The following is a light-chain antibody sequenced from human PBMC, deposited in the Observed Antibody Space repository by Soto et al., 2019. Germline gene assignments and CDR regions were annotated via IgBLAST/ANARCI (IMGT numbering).Light chain of an antibody. V-gene: IGKV3-20*01. CDR2: DSS. J-gene: IGKJ4*01. CDR3: QLYGDSGIT. CDR1: QSVSRNF. Sequence: EIVLTQSPGTLSFSPGERDTLXCRASQSVSRNFIAWYQQKPGQAPRLLIYDSSTRASGSPDRFSGSGSGTDFTLTINRLEPEDFAVYHCQLYGDSGITFGGGTKVDIK.